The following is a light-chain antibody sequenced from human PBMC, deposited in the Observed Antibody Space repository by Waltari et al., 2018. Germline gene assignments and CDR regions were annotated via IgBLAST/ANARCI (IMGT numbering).Light chain of an antibody. V-gene: IGLV1-40*03. J-gene: IGLJ2*01. CDR2: ETK. Sequence: QSVLTQPPSASGAPGQRVTISCTGSRANIGADYDVSWYQQFPGTAPKLVIYETKKRPSGLSDRCSGSKAGASASLIITGVRSEDEADDYCSTWDRSLGIRLFGGGTRLTVL. CDR3: STWDRSLGIRL. CDR1: RANIGADYD.